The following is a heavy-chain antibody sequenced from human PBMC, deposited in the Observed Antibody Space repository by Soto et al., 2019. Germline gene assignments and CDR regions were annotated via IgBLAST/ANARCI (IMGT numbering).Heavy chain of an antibody. D-gene: IGHD4-17*01. J-gene: IGHJ6*02. CDR3: RVGDYFYGMDV. CDR2: IKQDGSEK. Sequence: GGSLRLSCAASGFTFSSYWMSWVRQAPGKGLEWVANIKQDGSEKYYVDSVKGRFTISRDNAKNSLYLQMNSLRAEDTAVYYCRVGDYFYGMDVWGQGTTVTVSS. CDR1: GFTFSSYW. V-gene: IGHV3-7*01.